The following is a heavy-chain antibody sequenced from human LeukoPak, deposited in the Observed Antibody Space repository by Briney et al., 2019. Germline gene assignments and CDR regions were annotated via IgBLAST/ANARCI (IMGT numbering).Heavy chain of an antibody. V-gene: IGHV3-23*01. D-gene: IGHD3-3*01. CDR1: GFTFSSYA. CDR3: AKEERYDFWSGYYYY. J-gene: IGHJ4*02. CDR2: ISGSGGST. Sequence: GGSLRLSCTASGFTFSSYAMSWVRQAPGKGLEWVSAISGSGGSTYYADSVKGRFTISRDNSKNTLYLQMNSLRAEDTAVYYCAKEERYDFWSGYYYYWGQGTLVTVSS.